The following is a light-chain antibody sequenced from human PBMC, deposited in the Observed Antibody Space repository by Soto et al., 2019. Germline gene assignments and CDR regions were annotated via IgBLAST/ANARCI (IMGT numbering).Light chain of an antibody. CDR3: QQRHMWPIT. CDR1: QSFRGL. V-gene: IGKV3-11*01. J-gene: IGKJ5*01. CDR2: DAY. Sequence: EVVLTQSPVTLSLSPGERATLYCRASQSFRGLLAWYQQKPGQAPRLLIYDAYNRATGIPPRFSGSGSVTDFTLTIISLEPEDSASYYCQQRHMWPITFGHGTRLEIK.